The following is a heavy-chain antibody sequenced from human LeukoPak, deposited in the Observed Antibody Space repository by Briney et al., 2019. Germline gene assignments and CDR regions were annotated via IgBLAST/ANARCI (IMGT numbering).Heavy chain of an antibody. CDR2: INPSGGST. V-gene: IGHV1-46*01. J-gene: IGHJ4*02. D-gene: IGHD3-22*01. CDR1: GYTLTNYG. Sequence: RASVKISCKDSGYTLTNYGVTWVRQAPGQGLEWMGIINPSGGSTSYAQKFQGRVTMTRDTSTSTVYMELSSLRSEDTAVYYCARTEWSDDSSGYYFDFLGYWGQGTLVTVSS. CDR3: ARTEWSDDSSGYYFDFLGY.